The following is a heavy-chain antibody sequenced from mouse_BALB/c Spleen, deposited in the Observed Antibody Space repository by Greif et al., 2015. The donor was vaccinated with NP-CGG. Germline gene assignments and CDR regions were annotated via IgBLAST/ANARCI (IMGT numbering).Heavy chain of an antibody. D-gene: IGHD2-4*01. CDR1: GYTFTSYW. CDR2: IDPSDSYT. J-gene: IGHJ2*01. Sequence: VQLQQSGAELVKPGASVKLSCKASGYTFTSYWMHWVKQRPGQGLEWIGEIDPSDSYTNYNQKFKGKATLTVDKSSSTAYMQLSSLTSEDSAVYYCARADYEGYFDYWGQGTTLTVSS. CDR3: ARADYEGYFDY. V-gene: IGHV1-69*02.